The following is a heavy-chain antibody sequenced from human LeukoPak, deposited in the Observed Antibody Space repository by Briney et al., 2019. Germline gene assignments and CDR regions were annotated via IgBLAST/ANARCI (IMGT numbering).Heavy chain of an antibody. CDR3: ARSPYDFWSGYCTGHFDY. CDR2: IKQDGSEK. CDR1: GFTFSSYW. D-gene: IGHD3-3*01. J-gene: IGHJ4*02. V-gene: IGHV3-7*01. Sequence: GGSLRLSCAASGFTFSSYWMSWVRQAPGKGLEWVANIKQDGSEKYYVDSVKGRFTISRDNAKNSLYLQMNSLRAEDTAVYYCARSPYDFWSGYCTGHFDYWGQGTLVTVSS.